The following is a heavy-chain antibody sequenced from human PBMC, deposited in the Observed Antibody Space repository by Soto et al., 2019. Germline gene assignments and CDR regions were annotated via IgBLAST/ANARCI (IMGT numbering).Heavy chain of an antibody. CDR1: GGPISGDY. V-gene: IGHV4-59*01. CDR2: IYYNGDT. CDR3: ARKDGCCVRCFYGMDG. Sequence: PSETLSLTCTVSGGPISGDYWTWIRQPPGKGLEWIGSIYYNGDTKYNPSLKSRVTISVDTSKNQFSLKVHSVTAADTAVYYCARKDGCCVRCFYGMDGWGQETTVTVS. D-gene: IGHD2-2*03. J-gene: IGHJ6*02.